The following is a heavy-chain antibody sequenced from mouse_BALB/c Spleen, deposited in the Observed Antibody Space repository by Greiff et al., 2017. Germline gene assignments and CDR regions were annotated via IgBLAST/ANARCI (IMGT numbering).Heavy chain of an antibody. Sequence: EVKLVESGGGLVQPGGSLKLSCAASGFTFSSYTMSWVRQTPEKRLEWVAYISNGGGSTYYPDTVKGRFTISRDNAKNTLYLQMSSLKSEDTAMYYCARGLRLSYAMDYWGQGTSVTVSS. D-gene: IGHD2-4*01. V-gene: IGHV5-12-2*01. J-gene: IGHJ4*01. CDR3: ARGLRLSYAMDY. CDR1: GFTFSSYT. CDR2: ISNGGGST.